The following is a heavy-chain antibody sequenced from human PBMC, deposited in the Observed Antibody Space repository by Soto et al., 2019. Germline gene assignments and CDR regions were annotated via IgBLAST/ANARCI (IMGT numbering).Heavy chain of an antibody. D-gene: IGHD7-27*01. Sequence: GASVKVSCKASGYTFTGHNINWVRQAPGQGLEWMGWINPNSGATNYAQKFQDRVTMTRDTSVSSAYMELGRLRSDDTAVYYCARVASTWGSNAFDFWGQGTMVTVS. V-gene: IGHV1-2*02. CDR2: INPNSGAT. CDR3: ARVASTWGSNAFDF. J-gene: IGHJ3*01. CDR1: GYTFTGHN.